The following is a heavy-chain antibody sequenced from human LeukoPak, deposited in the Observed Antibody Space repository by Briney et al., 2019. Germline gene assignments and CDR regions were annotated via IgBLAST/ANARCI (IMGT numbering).Heavy chain of an antibody. J-gene: IGHJ4*02. CDR3: ASQTSYYYDSSGYQFDY. CDR2: ISGSGGST. Sequence: PGGSLRLSCAASGFTFSSYAMSWVRQAPGKGLEWVSAISGSGGSTYYADSVKGRFTISRDNSKNTLYLQMNSLRAEDTAVYYCASQTSYYYDSSGYQFDYWGQGTLVTVSS. CDR1: GFTFSSYA. D-gene: IGHD3-22*01. V-gene: IGHV3-23*01.